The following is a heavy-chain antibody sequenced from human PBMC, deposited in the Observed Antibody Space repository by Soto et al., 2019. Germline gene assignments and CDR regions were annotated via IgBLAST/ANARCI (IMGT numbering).Heavy chain of an antibody. CDR3: ARGLATVVTNWFDP. V-gene: IGHV1-69*06. J-gene: IGHJ5*02. CDR2: IIPIFGTA. CDR1: GVTFSSYA. D-gene: IGHD4-17*01. Sequence: GASVKVSCKASGVTFSSYAISWVRQAPGQGLEWMGGIIPIFGTANYAQKFQGRVTITADKSTSTAYMELSSLRSEDTAVYYCARGLATVVTNWFDPWGQGTLVTVSS.